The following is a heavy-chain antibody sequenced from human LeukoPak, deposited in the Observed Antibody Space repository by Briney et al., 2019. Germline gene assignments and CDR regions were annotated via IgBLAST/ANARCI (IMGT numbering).Heavy chain of an antibody. D-gene: IGHD6-6*01. Sequence: SETLSLTCTVSGGSISTYYWSWIRQPPGKGLEWIGYIYYSGSTNYNPSLKSRVTISVDTSKNQFSLKLSSVTAADTAVYYCARDPIINFRDTPIAARRGLGAFDIWGQGTMVTVSS. V-gene: IGHV4-59*01. CDR1: GGSISTYY. CDR2: IYYSGST. CDR3: ARDPIINFRDTPIAARRGLGAFDI. J-gene: IGHJ3*02.